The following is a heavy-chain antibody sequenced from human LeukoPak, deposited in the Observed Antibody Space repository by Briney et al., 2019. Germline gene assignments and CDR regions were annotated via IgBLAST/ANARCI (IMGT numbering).Heavy chain of an antibody. Sequence: GASVKVSCKASGYTFASLHIHWVRQAPGQGLEWMGIINPRDGSTEYAQMFQGRVTMTRDMSTSTVYMELNSLRSEDTAVYYCAPGPLSIAAAGTDFDYWGQGTLVTVSS. CDR1: GYTFASLH. CDR3: APGPLSIAAAGTDFDY. D-gene: IGHD6-13*01. CDR2: INPRDGST. J-gene: IGHJ4*02. V-gene: IGHV1-46*01.